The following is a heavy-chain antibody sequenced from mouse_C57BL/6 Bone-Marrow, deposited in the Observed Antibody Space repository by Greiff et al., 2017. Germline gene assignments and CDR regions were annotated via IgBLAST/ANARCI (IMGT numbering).Heavy chain of an antibody. J-gene: IGHJ3*01. D-gene: IGHD1-1*01. Sequence: EVQLQQSGAELVRPGSSVKMSCKTSGYTFTSYGINWVKQRPGQGLEWIGYIDIGNGYTEYNEKFKGKATLTSDTSSSTAYMQLSSLTSEDSAIYFCARYPHVYDGSWFAYWGQGTLVTVFA. CDR2: IDIGNGYT. CDR1: GYTFTSYG. V-gene: IGHV1-58*01. CDR3: ARYPHVYDGSWFAY.